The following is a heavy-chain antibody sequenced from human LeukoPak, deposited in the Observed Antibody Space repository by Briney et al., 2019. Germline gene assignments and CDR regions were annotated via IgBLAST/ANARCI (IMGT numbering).Heavy chain of an antibody. CDR3: ARAVYSNYRFNWFDP. D-gene: IGHD4-11*01. V-gene: IGHV1-69*13. J-gene: IGHJ5*02. Sequence: GASVKVSCKASGGTFSSYAISWVRQAPGQGLEWMGGIIPIFGTANYAQKFQGRVTITADESTSTAYMELSSLRSEDTAVYYCARAVYSNYRFNWFDPWGQGTPATVSS. CDR1: GGTFSSYA. CDR2: IIPIFGTA.